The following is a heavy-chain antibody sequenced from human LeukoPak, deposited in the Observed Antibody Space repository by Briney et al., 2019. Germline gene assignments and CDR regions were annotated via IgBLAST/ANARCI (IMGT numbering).Heavy chain of an antibody. CDR1: GFTVRSNY. D-gene: IGHD6-19*01. CDR2: ISSSSSTI. V-gene: IGHV3-48*01. J-gene: IGHJ4*02. Sequence: AGGSLRLSCAASGFTVRSNYMSWFRQAPGKGLEWVSYISSSSSTIYYADSVKGRFTISRDNGKNSLYLQMNSLRSEDTAVYYCARSPWEQWLVRGGYYFDYWGQGTLVTVSS. CDR3: ARSPWEQWLVRGGYYFDY.